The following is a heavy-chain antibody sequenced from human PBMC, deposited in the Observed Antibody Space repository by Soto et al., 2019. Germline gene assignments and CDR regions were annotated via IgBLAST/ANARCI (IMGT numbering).Heavy chain of an antibody. CDR3: ARDLVPKALRFLEWSTPASYYYGMGV. Sequence: GGSLRLSCAASGFTFSRYIMSWVRQAPGKGLDWVSYISSSSSTISYADSVKGRFTISRXXAENSLCLQMNSLRDEDTAVFYCARDLVPKALRFLEWSTPASYYYGMGVWGQGTTVTVS. J-gene: IGHJ6*02. D-gene: IGHD3-3*01. CDR1: GFTFSRYI. CDR2: ISSSSSTI. V-gene: IGHV3-48*02.